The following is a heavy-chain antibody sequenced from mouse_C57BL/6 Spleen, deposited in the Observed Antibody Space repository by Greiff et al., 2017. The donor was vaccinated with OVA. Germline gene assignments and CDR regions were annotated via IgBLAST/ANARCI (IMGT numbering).Heavy chain of an antibody. J-gene: IGHJ2*01. D-gene: IGHD1-1*01. CDR3: ASFWYGSSYDYFDY. CDR2: IDPEDGDT. CDR1: GFNIKDYY. Sequence: VQLKQSGAELVKPGASVKLSCTASGFNIKDYYMHWVKQRTEQGLEWIGRIDPEDGDTKYAPKFQGKATISADTAYNTAYLQLSSLTSEYTAVYYCASFWYGSSYDYFDYWGQGTTLTVSS. V-gene: IGHV14-2*01.